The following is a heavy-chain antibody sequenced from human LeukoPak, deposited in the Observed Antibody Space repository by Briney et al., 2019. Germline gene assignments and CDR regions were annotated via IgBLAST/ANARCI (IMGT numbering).Heavy chain of an antibody. D-gene: IGHD3-22*01. CDR2: INPNSGGT. J-gene: IGHJ4*02. CDR1: GYTFTGYY. Sequence: ASVKVSCKASGYTFTGYYMHWVRQAPGQGLEWMGWINPNSGGTNYAQKFQGRVTMTRDTSISTAYMELSRLRSDDTAVYYCTRPGRLYDSSGYYYFDYWGQGTLVTVSS. V-gene: IGHV1-2*02. CDR3: TRPGRLYDSSGYYYFDY.